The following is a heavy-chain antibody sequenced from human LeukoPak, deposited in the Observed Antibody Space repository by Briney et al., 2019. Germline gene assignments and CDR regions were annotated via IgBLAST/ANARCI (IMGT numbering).Heavy chain of an antibody. CDR2: ISSSGSTI. V-gene: IGHV3-48*03. CDR1: GFTFGSYA. J-gene: IGHJ4*02. CDR3: ARGDYYDSSRPFDY. Sequence: GGSLRLSCAASGFTFGSYAMNWVRQAPGKGLEWVSYISSSGSTIYYADSVKARFTNSRDNAKNSLYLQMNSLRAEDTAVYYCARGDYYDSSRPFDYWGQGTLVTVSS. D-gene: IGHD3-22*01.